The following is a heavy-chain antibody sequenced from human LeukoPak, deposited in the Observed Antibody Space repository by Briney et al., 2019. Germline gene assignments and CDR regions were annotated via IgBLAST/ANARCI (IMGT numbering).Heavy chain of an antibody. V-gene: IGHV3-64*02. J-gene: IGHJ5*02. Sequence: GGSLRLSCAASGFTFSGFSMHWIRQAPGRGLEYVSAINGNGDKTFYTDSVRGRFTIFRDNSKNTLFPQMGSLRGEDTALYFCARIGMENFYDLWGQGTLVTVSS. CDR3: ARIGMENFYDL. CDR2: INGNGDKT. D-gene: IGHD2/OR15-2a*01. CDR1: GFTFSGFS.